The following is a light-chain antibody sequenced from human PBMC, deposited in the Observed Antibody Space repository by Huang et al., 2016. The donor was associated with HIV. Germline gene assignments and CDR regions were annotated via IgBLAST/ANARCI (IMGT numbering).Light chain of an antibody. CDR2: SAS. CDR1: QSVNNNY. CDR3: QQYGSSPWT. Sequence: EIVLTQSPGSLSLSPGEGATLSCRASQSVNNNYLAWYQQKPGQAPRLLIFSASNRATGIPDRFGGSGSGPDFTLTIRGLEPEDFAMYYCQQYGSSPWTFGQGTKVEVK. V-gene: IGKV3-20*01. J-gene: IGKJ1*01.